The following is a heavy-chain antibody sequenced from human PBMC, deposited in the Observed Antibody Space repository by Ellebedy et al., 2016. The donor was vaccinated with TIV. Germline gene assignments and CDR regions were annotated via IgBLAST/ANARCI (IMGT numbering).Heavy chain of an antibody. CDR2: ISWNSGYI. V-gene: IGHV3-9*01. D-gene: IGHD6-13*01. J-gene: IGHJ4*02. Sequence: SLKISXAASGFTFDDYAMHWVRQAPGRGLEWVSGISWNSGYIGYADSVEGRFTISRDNAKNSLYLQMNSLRAEDTAFYYCAKELSSRFDYWGQGTLVTVSS. CDR1: GFTFDDYA. CDR3: AKELSSRFDY.